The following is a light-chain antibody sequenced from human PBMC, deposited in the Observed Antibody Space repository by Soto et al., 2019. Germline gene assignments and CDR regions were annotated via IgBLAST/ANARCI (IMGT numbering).Light chain of an antibody. CDR3: AAWDDDQHVWL. J-gene: IGLJ3*02. V-gene: IGLV1-44*01. Sequence: QPVLTQPPSVSATPGQGVILACSGGDSNIGSTAVNWYQQLPGTAPRLLIYSSNQRPSGVPDRISGSKSGTSASLAISGLQSEDEADYYCAAWDDDQHVWLFGGGTKLTVL. CDR2: SSN. CDR1: DSNIGSTA.